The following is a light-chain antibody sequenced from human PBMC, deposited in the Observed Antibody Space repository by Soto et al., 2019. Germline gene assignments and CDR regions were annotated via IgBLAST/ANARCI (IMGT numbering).Light chain of an antibody. CDR1: SGSVSTGYY. Sequence: QAVVTQEPSFSVSPGGTVTLTCGLSSGSVSTGYYPSWYQQTPGQAPRTLIYSTNTRSSGVPDRFSGSILGNNAALTIAGAEADDECDYYWVLYMGSGVSVFGTVTKHTVL. CDR2: STN. V-gene: IGLV8-61*01. CDR3: VLYMGSGVSV. J-gene: IGLJ1*01.